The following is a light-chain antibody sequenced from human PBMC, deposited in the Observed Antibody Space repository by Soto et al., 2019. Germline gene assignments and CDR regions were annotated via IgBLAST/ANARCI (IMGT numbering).Light chain of an antibody. CDR3: QSYDSSLSGVV. CDR1: SSNIGARYD. CDR2: DDI. Sequence: QSVLTQPPSVSGAPGQRVTISCTGSSSNIGARYDVHWYQQLPGTAPKLLIYDDINRPSGVPDRFSGSKSGTSASLAITGRQAEDEAEYYCQSYDSSLSGVVFGGGTKLTVL. V-gene: IGLV1-40*01. J-gene: IGLJ2*01.